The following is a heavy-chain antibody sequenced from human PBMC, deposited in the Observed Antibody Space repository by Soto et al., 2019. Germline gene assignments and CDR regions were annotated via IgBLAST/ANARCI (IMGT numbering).Heavy chain of an antibody. D-gene: IGHD3-3*01. CDR1: GFPFSRYA. J-gene: IGHJ4*02. V-gene: IGHV3-23*01. CDR2: ISGSGGDT. Sequence: EVQLLESGGCLVQPGGSLRLSCAASGFPFSRYAMSWVRQAPGKGLKWVSIISGSGGDTHYADSVEGRFTISRDNSKNTLYLQMTSLRAEDTAVYYCAKGKANTIFGVDTLFDYWGQGTRVTVSS. CDR3: AKGKANTIFGVDTLFDY.